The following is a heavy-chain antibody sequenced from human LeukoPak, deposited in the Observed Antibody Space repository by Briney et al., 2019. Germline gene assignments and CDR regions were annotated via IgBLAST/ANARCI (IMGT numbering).Heavy chain of an antibody. Sequence: SQTLSLTCAISGDSVSSNSAAWNWIRQSPSRGLEWLGRTYYRSNWYNDYASSVKSRITISADTSKNQFSLQLNSVTPEDTAVYYCARAQAYSGRIFDYWGQGTLVTVSS. CDR1: GDSVSSNSAA. J-gene: IGHJ4*02. CDR3: ARAQAYSGRIFDY. V-gene: IGHV6-1*01. D-gene: IGHD1-26*01. CDR2: TYYRSNWYN.